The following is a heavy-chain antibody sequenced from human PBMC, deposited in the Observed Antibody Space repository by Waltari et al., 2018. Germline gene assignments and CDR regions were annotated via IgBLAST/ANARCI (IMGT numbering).Heavy chain of an antibody. CDR1: GGSISSGSYY. J-gene: IGHJ5*02. CDR3: ARDGSGSPVNWFDP. CDR2: IYTSGST. D-gene: IGHD1-26*01. Sequence: QVQLQESGPGLVKPSQTLSLPCPVSGGSISSGSYYWSWLRPPAGKGLEWIGYIYTSGSTNYNPSLKSRVTISVDTSKNQFSLKLSSVTAADTAVYYCARDGSGSPVNWFDPWGQGTLVTVSS. V-gene: IGHV4-61*09.